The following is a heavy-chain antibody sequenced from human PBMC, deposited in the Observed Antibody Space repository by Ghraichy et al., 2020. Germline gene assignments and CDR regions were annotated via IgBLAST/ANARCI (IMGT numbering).Heavy chain of an antibody. CDR3: ATRGGGTYPFYFDY. Sequence: SETLSLTCAVYGGSFSSNYWRWIRQSPGEGLEWIGEIDRDGRTNYNPSLTSRVTISVDRSSNQFSLKLSSVTAADTSIYYCATRGGGTYPFYFDYWGQGTLITVSS. CDR2: IDRDGRT. V-gene: IGHV4-34*01. D-gene: IGHD3-16*01. CDR1: GGSFSSNY. J-gene: IGHJ4*02.